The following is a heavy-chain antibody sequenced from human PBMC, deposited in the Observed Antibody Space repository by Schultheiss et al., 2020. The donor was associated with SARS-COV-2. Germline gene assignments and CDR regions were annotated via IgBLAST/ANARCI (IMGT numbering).Heavy chain of an antibody. J-gene: IGHJ6*02. CDR2: IDWDDDK. V-gene: IGHV2-70*01. CDR1: GFSLSTSGMC. D-gene: IGHD3-10*01. CDR3: ARDYYGSGSYSRRGYYYGLDV. Sequence: SGPTLVKPTQTLTLTCTFSGFSLSTSGMCVSWIRQPPGKALEWLALIDWDDDKYYSTSLKTRLTISKDTSKNQVVLTMTNMDPVDTATYYCARDYYGSGSYSRRGYYYGLDVWGQGTTVTVSS.